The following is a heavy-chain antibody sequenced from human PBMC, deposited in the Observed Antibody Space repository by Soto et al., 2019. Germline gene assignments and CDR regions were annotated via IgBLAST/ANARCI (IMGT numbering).Heavy chain of an antibody. V-gene: IGHV3-23*01. CDR2: ISGSGGST. CDR3: AKALLWFGEPNPADPVYYYYGMDV. D-gene: IGHD3-10*01. Sequence: GGSLRLSCAASGFTFSSYAMSWVRQAPGKGLEWVSAISGSGGSTYYADSVKGRFTISRDNSKNTLYLQMNSLRAEDTAVYYCAKALLWFGEPNPADPVYYYYGMDVWGQGTTVTVSS. CDR1: GFTFSSYA. J-gene: IGHJ6*02.